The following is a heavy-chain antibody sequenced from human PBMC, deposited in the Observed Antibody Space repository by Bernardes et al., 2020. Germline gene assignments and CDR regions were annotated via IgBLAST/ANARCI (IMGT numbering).Heavy chain of an antibody. CDR3: ARDGGTEYHYGSGAGRFDP. J-gene: IGHJ5*02. Sequence: SETLSLTCTVSGGSISSYYWSWIRQRAGKGLEWIGRIYTSGSTNYNPSLKSRVTMSVDTSKNQFSLKLSSVTAADTAVYYCARDGGTEYHYGSGAGRFDPWGQGTLVTVSS. V-gene: IGHV4-4*07. CDR2: IYTSGST. CDR1: GGSISSYY. D-gene: IGHD3-10*01.